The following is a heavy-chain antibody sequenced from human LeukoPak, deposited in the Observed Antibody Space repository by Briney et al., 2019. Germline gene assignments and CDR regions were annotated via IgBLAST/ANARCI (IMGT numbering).Heavy chain of an antibody. V-gene: IGHV4-59*01. CDR1: GGSISSYY. CDR3: ARAEGELLTYDY. J-gene: IGHJ4*02. Sequence: SETLSLTCIVSGGSISSYYWSWIRQPPGKGLEWIGYIYYSGSTNYNPSLKSRVTISVDTSKNQFSLKLSSVTAADTAVYYCARAEGELLTYDYWGQGTLVTVSS. D-gene: IGHD1-26*01. CDR2: IYYSGST.